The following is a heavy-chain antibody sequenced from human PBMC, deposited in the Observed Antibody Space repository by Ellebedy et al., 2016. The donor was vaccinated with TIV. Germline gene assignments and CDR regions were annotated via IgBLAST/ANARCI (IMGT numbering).Heavy chain of an antibody. CDR1: GFTFSRYA. Sequence: PGGSLRLSCAASGFTFSRYAMTWVRQAPGKGLEWVSGIVGGGGGIFYADSVKGRFTISRDNSKSTVDLQMNSLRAEDTAVYYCALDFWSGYYQPGDYWGQGTLVTVSS. V-gene: IGHV3-23*01. CDR2: IVGGGGGI. CDR3: ALDFWSGYYQPGDY. D-gene: IGHD3-3*01. J-gene: IGHJ4*02.